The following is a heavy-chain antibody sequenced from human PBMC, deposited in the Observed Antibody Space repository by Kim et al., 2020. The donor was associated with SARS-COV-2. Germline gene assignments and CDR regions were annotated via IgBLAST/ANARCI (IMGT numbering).Heavy chain of an antibody. CDR3: AKRATSYYYGMDV. J-gene: IGHJ6*02. V-gene: IGHV3-30*02. Sequence: YADSMKGRFTISRDNSKNTLSLLMNSLRAEDTAVYYCAKRATSYYYGMDVWGQGTTVTVSS.